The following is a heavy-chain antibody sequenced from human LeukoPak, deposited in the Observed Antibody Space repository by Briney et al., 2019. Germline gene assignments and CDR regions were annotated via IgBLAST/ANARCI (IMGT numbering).Heavy chain of an antibody. Sequence: AASVKVSCKASGYTFTSYAMHWVRQAPGQRLEWMGWINAGNGNTKYSQKFQGRVTITRDTSASTAYMELSSLRSEDTAVYYCARTYSGYDSFIDYWGQGTLVTVSS. V-gene: IGHV1-3*01. CDR3: ARTYSGYDSFIDY. D-gene: IGHD5-12*01. CDR2: INAGNGNT. J-gene: IGHJ4*02. CDR1: GYTFTSYA.